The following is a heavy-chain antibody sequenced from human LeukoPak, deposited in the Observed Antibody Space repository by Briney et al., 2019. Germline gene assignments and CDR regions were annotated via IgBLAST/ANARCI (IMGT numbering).Heavy chain of an antibody. CDR2: IRYDGSNK. D-gene: IGHD2-8*01. CDR1: GFTFSSYG. V-gene: IGHV3-30*02. Sequence: PGGSLRLPCAASGFTFSSYGMHWVRQAPGKGLEWVAFIRYDGSNKYYADSVKGRFTISRDNSKNTLYLQMNSLRAEDTAVYYCANDLGYCTNGVCGYFDYWGQGTWSPSPQ. J-gene: IGHJ4*02. CDR3: ANDLGYCTNGVCGYFDY.